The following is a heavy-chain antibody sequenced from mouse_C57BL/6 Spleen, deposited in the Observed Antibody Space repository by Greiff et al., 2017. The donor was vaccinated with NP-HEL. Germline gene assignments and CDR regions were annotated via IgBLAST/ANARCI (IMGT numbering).Heavy chain of an antibody. Sequence: QVQLQQSGPGLVQPSQSLSITCTVSGFSLTSYGVHWVRQSPGKGLEWLGVIWSGGSTDYNAAFISRLSISKDNSKSQVFFKMNSLQADDTAIYYCARNWNWSYSDSWGEGTTLTVSS. CDR2: IWSGGST. CDR3: ARNWNWSYSDS. D-gene: IGHD4-1*01. J-gene: IGHJ2*01. CDR1: GFSLTSYG. V-gene: IGHV2-2*01.